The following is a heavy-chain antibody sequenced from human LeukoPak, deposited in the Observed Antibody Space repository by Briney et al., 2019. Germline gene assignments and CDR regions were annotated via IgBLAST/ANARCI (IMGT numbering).Heavy chain of an antibody. D-gene: IGHD2-2*01. Sequence: GGSLRLSCAASGFTFSSYSMNWVRQAPGKGLEWVSSISSSGSYIYYADSVKGRFTISRDNAKNSLFLQMISLRAEDTAVYYCARLYGYQLLTYYYYYMDVWGKGTTVTISS. V-gene: IGHV3-21*01. J-gene: IGHJ6*03. CDR2: ISSSGSYI. CDR3: ARLYGYQLLTYYYYYMDV. CDR1: GFTFSSYS.